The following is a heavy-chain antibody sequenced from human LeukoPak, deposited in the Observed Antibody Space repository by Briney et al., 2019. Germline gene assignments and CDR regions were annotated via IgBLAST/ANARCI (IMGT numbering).Heavy chain of an antibody. J-gene: IGHJ5*02. CDR2: ISGSGGST. CDR1: GFTFSSYA. CDR3: AKDPYSSGWYNWFDP. V-gene: IGHV3-23*01. D-gene: IGHD6-19*01. Sequence: GGSLRLSCAASGFTFSSYAMSWVRQAPGKGLEWVSAISGSGGSTYYADSVKGRFTISRDNSKNTLYLQMNSLRAEDTAVYYCAKDPYSSGWYNWFDPLGPGNPGHRLL.